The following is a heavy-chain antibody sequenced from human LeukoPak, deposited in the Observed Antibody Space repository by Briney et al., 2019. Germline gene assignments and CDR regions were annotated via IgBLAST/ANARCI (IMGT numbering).Heavy chain of an antibody. J-gene: IGHJ4*02. D-gene: IGHD6-13*01. Sequence: GASVXVSCXAXGYXFTGYYMHWVRQAPGQGLEWMGWINPNSGGTNYAQKFQGRVTMTRDTSISTAYMGLSRLRSDDTAVYYCARDRGRQLVGPFWGQGTLVTVSS. CDR2: INPNSGGT. V-gene: IGHV1-2*02. CDR3: ARDRGRQLVGPF. CDR1: GYXFTGYY.